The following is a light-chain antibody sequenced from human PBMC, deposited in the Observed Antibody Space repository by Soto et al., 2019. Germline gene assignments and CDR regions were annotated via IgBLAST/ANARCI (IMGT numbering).Light chain of an antibody. CDR3: SSYTDVVTLEV. J-gene: IGLJ1*01. Sequence: QSVLTQPASVSGSLGQSITISCTGTSTDFGGQSYVSWDQQYPGRAPKLILYEVSNRPSGVSNRFSGSKSGNTASLTISGLQAEDAADYYCSSYTDVVTLEVFGPGTKLTVL. CDR1: STDFGGQSY. V-gene: IGLV2-14*01. CDR2: EVS.